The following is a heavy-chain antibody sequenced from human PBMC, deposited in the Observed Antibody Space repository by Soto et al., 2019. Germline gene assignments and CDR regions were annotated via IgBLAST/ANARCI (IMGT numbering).Heavy chain of an antibody. CDR3: ARASATAIEAVPHIAY. CDR1: GFTFSSYS. CDR2: ISSSSSNI. V-gene: IGHV3-48*02. J-gene: IGHJ4*02. D-gene: IGHD2-2*02. Sequence: GGSLRLSCAASGFTFSSYSINWVRQAPGKGLEWLSYISSSSSNIYYADSVKGRFTISRDNAKNSLYLQMNSLRDEDTAVYYCARASATAIEAVPHIAYWGQGTLVTVSS.